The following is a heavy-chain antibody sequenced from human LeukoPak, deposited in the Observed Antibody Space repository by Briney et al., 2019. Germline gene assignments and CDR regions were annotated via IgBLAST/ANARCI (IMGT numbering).Heavy chain of an antibody. Sequence: ASVKVSCKASGYTFTSYGISWVRQAPGQGLEWMGWISAYNGNTNYAQKLQGRVTMTTDTSTSTAYMELRSLRSDDTAVYYCARAINAIGSGYHYHPYYFDYWGQGTLVTVSS. CDR2: ISAYNGNT. CDR1: GYTFTSYG. J-gene: IGHJ4*02. V-gene: IGHV1-18*01. CDR3: ARAINAIGSGYHYHPYYFDY. D-gene: IGHD3-22*01.